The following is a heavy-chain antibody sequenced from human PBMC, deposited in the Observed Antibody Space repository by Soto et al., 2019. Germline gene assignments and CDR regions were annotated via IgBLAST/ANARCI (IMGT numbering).Heavy chain of an antibody. D-gene: IGHD1-26*01. Sequence: PSETLSLTCNVSGGSISSDDYYWSWIRQPPGKGLEWIGYIYHSGSSYYNPSLQSRVTISIDTSKNQLSLKLSSVTAADSAVYYCAREYSGNENYYYYYGMDVWGQGTTVTVSS. V-gene: IGHV4-30-4*01. J-gene: IGHJ6*02. CDR2: IYHSGSS. CDR1: GGSISSDDYY. CDR3: AREYSGNENYYYYYGMDV.